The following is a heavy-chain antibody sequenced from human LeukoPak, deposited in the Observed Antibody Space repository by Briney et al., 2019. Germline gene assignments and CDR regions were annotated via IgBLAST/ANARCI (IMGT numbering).Heavy chain of an antibody. CDR1: GGSFSGYY. J-gene: IGHJ3*02. V-gene: IGHV4-34*01. Sequence: PWETLSLTCAVYGGSFSGYYWSWIRQPPGKGLEWIGEINHSGSTNYNPSLKSRVTISVDTSKNQFSLKLSSVTAADTAVYYCAMPDLTYCGGDCYSSPAFDIWGQGTMVTVSS. D-gene: IGHD2-21*02. CDR2: INHSGST. CDR3: AMPDLTYCGGDCYSSPAFDI.